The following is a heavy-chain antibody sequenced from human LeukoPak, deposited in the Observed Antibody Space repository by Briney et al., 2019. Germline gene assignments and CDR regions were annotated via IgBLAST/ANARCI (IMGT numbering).Heavy chain of an antibody. D-gene: IGHD3-16*02. V-gene: IGHV1-18*01. CDR1: GYTFTSYG. J-gene: IGHJ4*02. CDR2: ISAYNGNT. Sequence: ASVKVYCKASGYTFTSYGISWVRQAPGQGFEGMGWISAYNGNTNYAKKLQGRVTMTTDTTTSTAYMELRSLRSDDTAVYYCASDLNRYDYVWGSYRSYFDYWGQGTLVTVSS. CDR3: ASDLNRYDYVWGSYRSYFDY.